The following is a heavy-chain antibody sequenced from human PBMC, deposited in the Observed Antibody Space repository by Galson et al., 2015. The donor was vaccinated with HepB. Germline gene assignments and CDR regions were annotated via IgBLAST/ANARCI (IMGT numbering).Heavy chain of an antibody. Sequence: QSGAEVKMPGESLRISCKGSGYSFTSYWISWVRQMPGKGLEWMGRIDPSDSYTNYSPSFQGHVTISADKSISTAYLQWSSLKASDTAMYYCASSHVVVTAPGYWYFDLWGRGTLVTVSS. J-gene: IGHJ2*01. CDR1: GYSFTSYW. V-gene: IGHV5-10-1*01. D-gene: IGHD2-21*02. CDR3: ASSHVVVTAPGYWYFDL. CDR2: IDPSDSYT.